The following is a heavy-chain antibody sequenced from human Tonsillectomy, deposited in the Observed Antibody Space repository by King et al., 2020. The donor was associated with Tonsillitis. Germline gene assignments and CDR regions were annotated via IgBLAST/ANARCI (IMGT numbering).Heavy chain of an antibody. Sequence: QLQESGPGLVKPSETLSLTCSVSGASIRSYYWNWIRQPPGKGLEWIAYIYYSGSTNYNPSLRRRVTISVDTSKNQFSLKLRSVTAADTAVYYCARGGYSYDLDPWGQGTLVTVSS. J-gene: IGHJ5*02. CDR3: ARGGYSYDLDP. CDR2: IYYSGST. V-gene: IGHV4-59*01. D-gene: IGHD5-18*01. CDR1: GASIRSYY.